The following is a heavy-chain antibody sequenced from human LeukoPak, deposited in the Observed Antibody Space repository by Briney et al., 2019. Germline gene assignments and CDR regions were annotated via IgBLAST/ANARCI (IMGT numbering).Heavy chain of an antibody. CDR3: ARGQLYYDSSGFDY. CDR1: GFTFSSYW. J-gene: IGHJ4*02. CDR2: IKQDGSEK. D-gene: IGHD3-22*01. V-gene: IGHV3-7*01. Sequence: GGSLRLSCAASGFTFSSYWMSWVRQAPGKGLEWVANIKQDGSEKYYVDSVKGRFTISRDNAKKSVYLQMNSLRAEDTAGYYCARGQLYYDSSGFDYWGQGTLVTVSS.